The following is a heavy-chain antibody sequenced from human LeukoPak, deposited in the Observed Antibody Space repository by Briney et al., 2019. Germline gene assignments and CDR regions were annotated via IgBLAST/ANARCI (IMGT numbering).Heavy chain of an antibody. J-gene: IGHJ6*04. V-gene: IGHV1-69*06. CDR1: GGTFINYA. D-gene: IGHD3-9*01. CDR2: IIHIFGTA. CDR3: ASPKGVYYDILIDYGMDV. Sequence: SVTVSYKASGGTFINYAISWVRQAPGQGREWMGGIIHIFGTANYEQKFQGRVKITAEKTTSTAYMELSSLRSEDTAVYYCASPKGVYYDILIDYGMDVWGKGTTVTVSS.